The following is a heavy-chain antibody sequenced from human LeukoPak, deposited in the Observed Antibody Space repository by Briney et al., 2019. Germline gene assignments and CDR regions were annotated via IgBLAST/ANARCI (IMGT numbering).Heavy chain of an antibody. CDR2: ISSSSSYI. D-gene: IGHD4-17*01. CDR1: GFTFSSYS. CDR3: ARDTAYGDGAFDI. J-gene: IGHJ3*02. V-gene: IGHV3-21*01. Sequence: GGSLRLSCAASGFTFSSYSMNWVRQAPGKGLDWVSSISSSSSYIYYADSVKGRFTISRDNAKNSLYLQMNSLRAEDTAVYYCARDTAYGDGAFDIWGQGTMVTVSS.